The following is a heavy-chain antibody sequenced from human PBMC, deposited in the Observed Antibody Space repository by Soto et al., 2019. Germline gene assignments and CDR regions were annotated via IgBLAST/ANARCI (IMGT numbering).Heavy chain of an antibody. CDR3: ARTVRYYGMDV. J-gene: IGHJ6*02. V-gene: IGHV4-31*03. CDR1: GGSLNSGGYY. CDR2: IYYSGST. D-gene: IGHD3-10*01. Sequence: TCTVSGGSLNSGGYYWSWIRQHPGKGLEWIGYIYYSGSTYYNPSLKSRGTISVDTSKNQFSLKLSSVTAADTAVYYCARTVRYYGMDVWGQGTTVTVSS.